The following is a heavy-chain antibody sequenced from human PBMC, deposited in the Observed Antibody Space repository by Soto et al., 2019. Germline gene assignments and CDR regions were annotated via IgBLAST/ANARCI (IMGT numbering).Heavy chain of an antibody. CDR3: PRDLRSGYDYYYFDV. V-gene: IGHV4-38-2*02. Sequence: SETLSLTCSVSGYLISSGYYWGWVRQTPGKGLEWLGSIDYSGRTYKNPSLKSRVSASVDLSKNQFSLNLRSVTAADTAVYFCPRDLRSGYDYYYFDVWGQGTLVIVTS. D-gene: IGHD3-22*01. CDR1: GYLISSGYY. J-gene: IGHJ4*02. CDR2: IDYSGRT.